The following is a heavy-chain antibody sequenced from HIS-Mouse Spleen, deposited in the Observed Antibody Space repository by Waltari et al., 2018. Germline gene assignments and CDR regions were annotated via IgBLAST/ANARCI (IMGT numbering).Heavy chain of an antibody. CDR1: GCSISSSSYY. J-gene: IGHJ2*01. CDR3: AREIPYSSSWYDWYFDL. Sequence: QLQLQESGPGLVTPSETLSLTCTVSGCSISSSSYYWVGIRQPPGKGVEWIGSIYYSGSTYYNPSLKSRVTISVDTSKNQFSLKLSSVTAADTAVYYCAREIPYSSSWYDWYFDLWGRGTLVTVSS. CDR2: IYYSGST. D-gene: IGHD6-13*01. V-gene: IGHV4-39*07.